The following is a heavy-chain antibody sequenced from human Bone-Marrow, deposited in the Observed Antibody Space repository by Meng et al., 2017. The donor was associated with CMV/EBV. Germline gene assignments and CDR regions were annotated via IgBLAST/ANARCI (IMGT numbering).Heavy chain of an antibody. V-gene: IGHV1-69*02. Sequence: SSGKVSCEASGATLSSYTIRWVRQAPGQGLEWMGRIIPILGIANYAQKFQGRVTITADKSTSTAYMELSSLRSEDTAVYYCAHYDDDYWGQGTLVTVSS. D-gene: IGHD3-22*01. CDR2: IIPILGIA. CDR3: AHYDDDY. J-gene: IGHJ4*02. CDR1: GATLSSYT.